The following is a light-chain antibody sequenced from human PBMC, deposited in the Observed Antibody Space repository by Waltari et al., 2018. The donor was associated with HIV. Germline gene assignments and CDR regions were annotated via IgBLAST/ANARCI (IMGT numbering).Light chain of an antibody. J-gene: IGLJ2*01. Sequence: QSALTQPPSASGSPGQSVNMSCTGPTSDIHASNFISWYQQYSGKAPKLIIFEVTKRPSGVPDRFSGSRSGNTASLIVSGLQAEDEAVYFCSSFAGSNKLFGGGTKLTVL. CDR3: SSFAGSNKL. CDR1: TSDIHASNF. CDR2: EVT. V-gene: IGLV2-8*01.